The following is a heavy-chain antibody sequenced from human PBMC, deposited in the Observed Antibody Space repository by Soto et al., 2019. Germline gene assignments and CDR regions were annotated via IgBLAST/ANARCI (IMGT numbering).Heavy chain of an antibody. Sequence: GSLRLSCAASGFTFDDHGMTWVRQAPVKGLEWVSGITWNGATTGYADSVKGRFTISRDNAKNSLYLQMNSLRVEDTALYYCARDGGVVVAVDAFDVWGQGTMVTVSS. J-gene: IGHJ3*01. D-gene: IGHD6-19*01. CDR3: ARDGGVVVAVDAFDV. CDR1: GFTFDDHG. V-gene: IGHV3-20*04. CDR2: ITWNGATT.